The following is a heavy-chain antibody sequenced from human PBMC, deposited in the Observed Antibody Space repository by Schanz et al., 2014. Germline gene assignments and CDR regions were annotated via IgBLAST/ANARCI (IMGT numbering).Heavy chain of an antibody. CDR3: ANEMFYFGSRPGMDV. CDR1: GFTFSSYG. D-gene: IGHD3-10*01. CDR2: ISYDGSNK. V-gene: IGHV3-30*18. J-gene: IGHJ6*02. Sequence: QVQLVESGGGVVQPGRSLRLSCAASGFTFSSYGMHWVRQAPGKGLEWVAIISYDGSNKYYADSVKGRFTISRDNSKNQLYLQMNSLRAEDTAVYFCANEMFYFGSRPGMDVWGQGTTVTVSS.